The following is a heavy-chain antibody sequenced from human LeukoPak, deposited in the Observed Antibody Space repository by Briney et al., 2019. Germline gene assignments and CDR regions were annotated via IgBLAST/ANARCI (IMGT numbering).Heavy chain of an antibody. V-gene: IGHV1-2*02. CDR1: GYTFTGYY. D-gene: IGHD3-22*01. CDR2: INPNSGGT. J-gene: IGHJ5*02. Sequence: ASVKVSCKASGYTFTGYYMHWVRQAPGQGLEWMGWINPNSGGTNYAQKLQGRVTMTTDTSTSTAYMELRSLRSDDTAVYYCARDRAYYDSWGYPDKWFDPWGQGTLVTVSS. CDR3: ARDRAYYDSWGYPDKWFDP.